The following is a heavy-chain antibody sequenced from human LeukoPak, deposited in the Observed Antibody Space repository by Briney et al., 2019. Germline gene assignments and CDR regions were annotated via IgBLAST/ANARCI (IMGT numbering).Heavy chain of an antibody. CDR3: ARDRRGSGSYFGYYYYGMDV. CDR1: GGSFSGYY. J-gene: IGHJ6*02. D-gene: IGHD3-10*01. Sequence: SETLSLTCAVYGGSFSGYYWSWIRQPPGKGLEWIGEINHSGSTNYNPSLKSRVTISVDTFKNQFSLKLSSVTAADTAVYYCARDRRGSGSYFGYYYYGMDVWGQGTTVTVSS. V-gene: IGHV4-34*01. CDR2: INHSGST.